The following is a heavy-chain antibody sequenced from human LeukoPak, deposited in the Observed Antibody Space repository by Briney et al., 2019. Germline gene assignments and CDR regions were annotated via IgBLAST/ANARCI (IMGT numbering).Heavy chain of an antibody. Sequence: GGSLRLSCGASGFTFNSYNMNWVRQAPGKGREWISYISSNSGTIHYADSVRGRFTIYRDQARNSVFLQMNSLRADDTAVYYCARELVASFLLWGQETLVAVSS. V-gene: IGHV3-48*01. CDR2: ISSNSGTI. CDR3: ARELVASFLL. D-gene: IGHD2-8*02. J-gene: IGHJ4*02. CDR1: GFTFNSYN.